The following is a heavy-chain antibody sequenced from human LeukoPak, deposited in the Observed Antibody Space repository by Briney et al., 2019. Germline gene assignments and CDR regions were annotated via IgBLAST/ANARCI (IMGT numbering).Heavy chain of an antibody. J-gene: IGHJ4*02. V-gene: IGHV4-39*01. D-gene: IGHD3-22*01. CDR3: ATNGDDSSDYYPHYSDF. CDR1: GGSITSSGSY. CDR2: IFYSGST. Sequence: SETLSLTCTVSGGSITSSGSYWDWIRQPPGKGLEWIGRIFYSGSTYYNPSLKSRGSISVDTSKDQFSLELNSVTAADTAVYYCATNGDDSSDYYPHYSDFWGQGTLVTVSS.